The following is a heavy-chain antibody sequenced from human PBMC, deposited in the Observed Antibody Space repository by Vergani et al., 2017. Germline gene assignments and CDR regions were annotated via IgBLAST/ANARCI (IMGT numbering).Heavy chain of an antibody. CDR3: ARAEFSSNYYGPSDYLDY. J-gene: IGHJ4*02. CDR1: GVSINSRYY. D-gene: IGHD6-6*01. V-gene: IGHV4-4*07. Sequence: QVQLQESGPGLVKSSQTLSLTCRVSGVSINSRYYWTWVRQPAGKGLQWLGRVYFTGSTNYNPSLRSRLSLSIDTSLNEFSLKLHSVSADDTAMYFCARAEFSSNYYGPSDYLDYWGQGIPVTVSS. CDR2: VYFTGST.